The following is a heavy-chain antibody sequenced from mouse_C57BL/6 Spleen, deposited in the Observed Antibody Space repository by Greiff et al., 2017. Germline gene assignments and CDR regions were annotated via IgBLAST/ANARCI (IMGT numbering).Heavy chain of an antibody. CDR1: GYTFTSYW. CDR3: ARDTQILTTGYFDV. D-gene: IGHD1-1*01. CDR2: INPSNGGT. V-gene: IGHV1-53*01. Sequence: QVQLQQPGTELVKPGASVKLSCKASGYTFTSYWMHWVKQRPGQGLEWIGNINPSNGGTNYNEKFKSKATLTVDKSSSTAYMQLSSLTSEDSAVCYCARDTQILTTGYFDVWGTGTTVTVSS. J-gene: IGHJ1*03.